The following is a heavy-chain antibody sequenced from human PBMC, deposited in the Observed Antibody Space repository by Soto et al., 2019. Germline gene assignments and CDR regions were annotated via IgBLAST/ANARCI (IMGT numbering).Heavy chain of an antibody. J-gene: IGHJ4*02. V-gene: IGHV1-18*01. CDR2: ISAYNGNT. CDR3: SNYYYDSSGYVGGFDY. Sequence: ASVKVSCKASGYTFTSYGISWVRQAPGQGLEWMGWISAYNGNTNYAQKLQGRDTMTTDTSTSTAYMELRSLRSDDTAVYYCSNYYYDSSGYVGGFDYWGQGTLVTVSS. CDR1: GYTFTSYG. D-gene: IGHD3-22*01.